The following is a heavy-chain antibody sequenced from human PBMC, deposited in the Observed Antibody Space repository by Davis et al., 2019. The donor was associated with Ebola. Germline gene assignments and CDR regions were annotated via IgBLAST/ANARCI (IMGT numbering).Heavy chain of an antibody. J-gene: IGHJ6*02. CDR3: ARHDGGLVVVPAADYYYYYGMDV. V-gene: IGHV4-39*01. Sequence: SETLSLTCTVSGGSISSSSYYWGWIRQPPGKGLEWIGSIYYSGSTYYNPSLKSRVTISVDTSKNQFSLKLSSVTAADTAVYYCARHDGGLVVVPAADYYYYYGMDVWGQGTTVTVSS. CDR1: GGSISSSSYY. D-gene: IGHD2-2*01. CDR2: IYYSGST.